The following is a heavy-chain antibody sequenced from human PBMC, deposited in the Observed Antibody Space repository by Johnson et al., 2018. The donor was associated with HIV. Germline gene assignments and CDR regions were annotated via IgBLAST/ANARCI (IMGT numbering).Heavy chain of an antibody. V-gene: IGHV3-20*04. J-gene: IGHJ3*02. CDR3: ARGNSVAARIGAFDI. CDR2: INWNGGST. Sequence: VQLVESGGGVVRPGGSLRLSCAASGFTFDDYGMSWVRQAPGKGLEWVSGINWNGGSTGYADSVKGRFTISRDNAKNSLCLQMNSLRPEDTAVFYCARGNSVAARIGAFDIWGQGTMVTVSS. CDR1: GFTFDDYG. D-gene: IGHD6-6*01.